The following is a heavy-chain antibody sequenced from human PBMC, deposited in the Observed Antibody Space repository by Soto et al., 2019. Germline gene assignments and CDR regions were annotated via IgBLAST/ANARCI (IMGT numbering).Heavy chain of an antibody. Sequence: SETLSLTXAVYGGSFSGYYWSWIRQPPGKGLEWIGEINHSGSTNYNPSLKSRVTISVDTSKNQFSLKLSSVTAADTAVYYCARGRGGYNKYYYYGMDVWGQGTTVTVSS. CDR2: INHSGST. CDR1: GGSFSGYY. D-gene: IGHD5-12*01. V-gene: IGHV4-34*01. J-gene: IGHJ6*02. CDR3: ARGRGGYNKYYYYGMDV.